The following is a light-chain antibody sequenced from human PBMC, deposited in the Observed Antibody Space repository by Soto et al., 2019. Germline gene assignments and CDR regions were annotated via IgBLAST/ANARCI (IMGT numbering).Light chain of an antibody. CDR3: QQYGSSTWT. Sequence: EIVLTQSPGTLSLSPGERATLSCRASQSVSSSYLAWYQQKPGQAPRLLIYGASSRATGIPERLSGSGYGTDFTITISRLQTEDFAVYYCQQYGSSTWTFGHGTQVDIK. CDR2: GAS. V-gene: IGKV3-20*01. CDR1: QSVSSSY. J-gene: IGKJ1*01.